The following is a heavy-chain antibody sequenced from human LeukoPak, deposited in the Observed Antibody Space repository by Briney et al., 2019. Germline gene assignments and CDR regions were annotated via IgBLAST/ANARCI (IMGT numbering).Heavy chain of an antibody. CDR1: GGSISSYY. J-gene: IGHJ4*02. D-gene: IGHD2-15*01. V-gene: IGHV4-4*08. Sequence: SETLSLTCTVSGGSISSYYWSWIRQPPGKGLEWIGYIYTSGITNYNPSLKSRVTISVDTSKNQFSLKLSSVTAADTAVYYCARESPFGYCSGGSCPTRLDYWGQGTLVTVSS. CDR3: ARESPFGYCSGGSCPTRLDY. CDR2: IYTSGIT.